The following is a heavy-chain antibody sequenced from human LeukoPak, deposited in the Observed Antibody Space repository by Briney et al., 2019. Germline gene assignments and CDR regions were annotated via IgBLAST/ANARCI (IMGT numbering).Heavy chain of an antibody. Sequence: PSETLSLTCSVSGGSVSSGSYYWSWIRRPPGKGLEWIGNIYYSGSTNYNPSLKSRVTISLDTSKNQFSLKMTSVTAADTAVYYCARDRKSLTLTGYSRLDVWGKGSTVTVSS. CDR2: IYYSGST. D-gene: IGHD3-9*01. V-gene: IGHV4-61*01. CDR3: ARDRKSLTLTGYSRLDV. J-gene: IGHJ6*04. CDR1: GGSVSSGSYY.